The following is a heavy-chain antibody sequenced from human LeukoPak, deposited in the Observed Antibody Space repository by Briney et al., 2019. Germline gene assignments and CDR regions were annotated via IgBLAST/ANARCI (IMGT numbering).Heavy chain of an antibody. V-gene: IGHV4-34*01. J-gene: IGHJ4*02. Sequence: SETLSLTCAVYGGSFSGYYWSWIRQPPGKGLEWIGEINHSGSTNYNPSLKSRVTISVDTSKNQFSLKLSSVTAADTAVYHCARGFDYYGSGQPQDYFDYWGQGTLVTVSS. CDR1: GGSFSGYY. CDR2: INHSGST. D-gene: IGHD3-10*01. CDR3: ARGFDYYGSGQPQDYFDY.